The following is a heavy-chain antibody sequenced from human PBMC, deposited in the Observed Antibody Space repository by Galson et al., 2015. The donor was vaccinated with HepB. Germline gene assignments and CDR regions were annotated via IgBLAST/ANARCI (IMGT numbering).Heavy chain of an antibody. J-gene: IGHJ4*02. Sequence: SVKVSCKARGYTFTSYHFHWVRQAPGQGLEWMGIINPSGGSTSYAQKFQGRVTMTRDMSTSTVYMELSSLRSEDTAVYYCARGLYSGFDYWGQGTLVTVSS. D-gene: IGHD1-26*01. CDR2: INPSGGST. CDR1: GYTFTSYH. V-gene: IGHV1-46*01. CDR3: ARGLYSGFDY.